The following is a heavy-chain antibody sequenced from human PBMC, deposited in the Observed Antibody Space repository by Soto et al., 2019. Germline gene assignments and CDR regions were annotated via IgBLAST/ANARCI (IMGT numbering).Heavy chain of an antibody. CDR2: ISYDGSNK. V-gene: IGHV3-30-3*01. CDR3: ARRSEQWLAYYFDY. Sequence: QVQLVESGGGVVQPGRSLRLSCAASGFTFSSYAMHWVRQAPGKGLEWVAVISYDGSNKYYADSVKGRFTISRDNSKNTLYLQMNSLRAEDTAVYYCARRSEQWLAYYFDYWGQGPLVTVSS. J-gene: IGHJ4*02. CDR1: GFTFSSYA. D-gene: IGHD6-19*01.